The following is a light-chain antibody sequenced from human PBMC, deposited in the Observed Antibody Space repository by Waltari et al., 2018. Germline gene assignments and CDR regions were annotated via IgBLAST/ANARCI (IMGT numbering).Light chain of an antibody. J-gene: IGKJ2*01. CDR2: AAS. CDR1: QSISSY. CDR3: QQSYSTPPYT. V-gene: IGKV1-39*01. Sequence: DIQMTQSPSSLSAPVADRVPITCRASQSISSYLNWYQQKPGKAPKLLIYAASSLQSGVPSRFSGSGSGTDFTLTISSLQPEDFATYYCQQSYSTPPYTFGQGTKLEIK.